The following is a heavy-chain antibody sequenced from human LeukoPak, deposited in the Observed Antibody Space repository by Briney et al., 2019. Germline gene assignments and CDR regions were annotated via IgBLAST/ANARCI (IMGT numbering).Heavy chain of an antibody. V-gene: IGHV1-2*02. CDR2: MHPNSGGT. D-gene: IGHD3-3*01. Sequence: ASVTVSCKASGYTFTGYYMHWLRQAPGQGLEWMGWMHPNSGGTNYAQKFQGRVTMTRDTSISTAYMDLSSLRSDDTAVYYCARHTTIFGVAIIDIWGQGTMVTVSS. J-gene: IGHJ3*02. CDR1: GYTFTGYY. CDR3: ARHTTIFGVAIIDI.